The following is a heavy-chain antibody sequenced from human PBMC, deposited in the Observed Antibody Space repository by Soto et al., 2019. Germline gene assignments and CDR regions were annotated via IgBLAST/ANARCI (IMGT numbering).Heavy chain of an antibody. V-gene: IGHV1-18*01. Sequence: QVQLVQSGAEVKKPGASVKVSCKASGYTFTSYGISWVRQAPGQGLEWMGWISAYNGNTNYAQKLQGRVTMTTDTSTSTAYMELRSLRSDDTAVYYCARDTDSSGYYSYYYYYGMDVWGQGTTVTVSS. CDR1: GYTFTSYG. J-gene: IGHJ6*02. CDR3: ARDTDSSGYYSYYYYYGMDV. D-gene: IGHD3-22*01. CDR2: ISAYNGNT.